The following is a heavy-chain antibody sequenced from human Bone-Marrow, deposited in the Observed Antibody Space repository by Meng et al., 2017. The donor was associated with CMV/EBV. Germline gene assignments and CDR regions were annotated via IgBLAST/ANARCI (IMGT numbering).Heavy chain of an antibody. CDR2: IYYSGSI. CDR3: ARGKNSGSYCPKYYFDY. D-gene: IGHD3-10*01. V-gene: IGHV4-59*01. J-gene: IGHJ4*02. CDR1: GGSISSYY. Sequence: SETLSLTCTVSGGSISSYYWSWIRQPPGKGLEWIGYIYYSGSINYNPSLKSRVTISVDTSKNQFSLKLSSVTAADTAVYYCARGKNSGSYCPKYYFDYWGQGTLVTVSS.